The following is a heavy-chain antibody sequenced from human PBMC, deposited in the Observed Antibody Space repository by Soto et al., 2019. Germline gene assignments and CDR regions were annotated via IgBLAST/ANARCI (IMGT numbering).Heavy chain of an antibody. CDR1: GGSISSGGYY. J-gene: IGHJ6*04. CDR2: IYYSGST. V-gene: IGHV4-31*03. D-gene: IGHD3-9*01. CDR3: ARSPLDYDILTGYYPHWFDP. Sequence: SETLALTCTVSGGSISSGGYYWSWIRQHPGKGLEWIGYIYYSGSTYYNPSLKSRVTISVDTSKNQFSLKLSSVTAADTAVYYCARSPLDYDILTGYYPHWFDPWGKGTTVTVSS.